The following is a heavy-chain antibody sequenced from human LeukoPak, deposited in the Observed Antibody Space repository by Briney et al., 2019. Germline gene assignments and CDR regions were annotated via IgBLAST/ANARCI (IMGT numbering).Heavy chain of an antibody. D-gene: IGHD1-26*01. V-gene: IGHV3-23*01. CDR3: AREGTSGSYYKRFHGCFDY. CDR1: GFTFSSYA. Sequence: GGSLRLSCAASGFTFSSYAMSWVRQAPGRGLEWVSAISGSGGSTYYADSVKGRFTISRDNSKNTLYLQMNSLRAEDTAVYYCAREGTSGSYYKRFHGCFDYWGQGTLVTVSS. CDR2: ISGSGGST. J-gene: IGHJ4*02.